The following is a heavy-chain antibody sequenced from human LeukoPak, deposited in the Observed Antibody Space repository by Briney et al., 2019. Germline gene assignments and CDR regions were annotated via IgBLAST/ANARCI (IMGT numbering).Heavy chain of an antibody. CDR2: ISSSSSYI. D-gene: IGHD6-13*01. V-gene: IGHV3-21*01. J-gene: IGHJ4*02. Sequence: GGSLRLSCAASGFTFSSYSMNWVRQAPGKGLEWVSSISSSSSYIYYADSVKGRFTISRHNAKNSLYLQMNSLRAEDTAVYYCARISSSWHYFDYWGQGTLVTVSS. CDR3: ARISSSWHYFDY. CDR1: GFTFSSYS.